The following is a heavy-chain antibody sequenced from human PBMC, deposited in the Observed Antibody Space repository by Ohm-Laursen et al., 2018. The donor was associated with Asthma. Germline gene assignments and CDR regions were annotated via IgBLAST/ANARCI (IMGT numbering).Heavy chain of an antibody. V-gene: IGHV3-30*18. CDR3: AKDFRDAFDV. CDR2: ISQDGSSE. J-gene: IGHJ3*01. CDR1: GFNFGTYG. Sequence: SLRLSCSASGFNFGTYGMHWVRQAPGKGPEWVAVISQDGSSEYYADSVKGRFTISRDNSKNTLYLQMSRPRTEDTAVYSCAKDFRDAFDVWGQGTMVTVSS.